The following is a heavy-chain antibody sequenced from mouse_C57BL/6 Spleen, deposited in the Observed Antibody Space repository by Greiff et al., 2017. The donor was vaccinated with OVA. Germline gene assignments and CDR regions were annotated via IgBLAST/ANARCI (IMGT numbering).Heavy chain of an antibody. D-gene: IGHD1-1*01. J-gene: IGHJ3*01. CDR2: ISSGSSTI. V-gene: IGHV5-17*01. CDR1: GFTFSDYG. Sequence: EVQVVESGGGLVKPGGSLKLSCAASGFTFSDYGMHWVRQAPEKGLEWVAYISSGSSTIYYADTVKGRFTISRDNAKNTLFLQMTSLRSEDTAMYYCARPSYYGSSYVAWFAYWGQGTLVTVSA. CDR3: ARPSYYGSSYVAWFAY.